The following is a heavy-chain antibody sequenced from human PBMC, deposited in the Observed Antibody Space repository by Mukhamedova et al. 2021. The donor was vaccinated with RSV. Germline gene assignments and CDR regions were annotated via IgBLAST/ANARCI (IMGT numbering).Heavy chain of an antibody. D-gene: IGHD2-15*01. Sequence: STYYNPSLKSRVTISVDTSKNQFSLKLSSVTAADTAVYYCARDPTLGYCSGGSCYYPPGSFDYWGQGTLFTV. CDR2: ST. J-gene: IGHJ4*02. V-gene: IGHV4-39*07. CDR3: ARDPTLGYCSGGSCYYPPGSFDY.